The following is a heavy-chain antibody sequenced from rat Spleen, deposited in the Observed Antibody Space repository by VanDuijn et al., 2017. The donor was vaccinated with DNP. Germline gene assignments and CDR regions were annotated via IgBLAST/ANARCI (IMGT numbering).Heavy chain of an antibody. CDR2: IINDGSRT. J-gene: IGHJ3*01. CDR3: ATSPGPNWFAY. D-gene: IGHD1-4*01. Sequence: EVQLVESGGGLVQPGRSLKLSCAASGFTFSDYNMAWVRQAPKKGLEWVATIINDGSRTYYRDSVKGRFTISRDNANRTLYLQMDSLRPEDTATYYCATSPGPNWFAYWGQGTLVTVSS. CDR1: GFTFSDYN. V-gene: IGHV5S10*01.